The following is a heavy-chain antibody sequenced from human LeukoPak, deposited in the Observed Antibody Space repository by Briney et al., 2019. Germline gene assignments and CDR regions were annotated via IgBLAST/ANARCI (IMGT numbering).Heavy chain of an antibody. CDR3: ARARGDTYPASTSLNY. D-gene: IGHD2-2*01. J-gene: IGHJ4*02. V-gene: IGHV3-30*02. Sequence: GGSLRLSCTGSGFSFSYYVMHWVRQAPCKGLEWVALIGANGDEKYYVDSVKGRFTISRDNSKNTLYVQMNSLRPEDTAVYYCARARGDTYPASTSLNYWGPGAPVTVSS. CDR2: IGANGDEK. CDR1: GFSFSYYV.